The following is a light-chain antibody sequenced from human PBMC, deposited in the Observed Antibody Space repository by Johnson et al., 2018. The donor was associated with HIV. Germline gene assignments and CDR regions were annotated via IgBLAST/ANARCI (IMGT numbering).Light chain of an antibody. Sequence: QSVLTQPPSVSAAPGQKVTISCSGSNSNIGNNYVSWYQQLPGTAPKLLIYDNNKRPSGIPDRFSGSKSGTSATMGITGLQTGDEADYFCGTWDSSLSAEAGFGSGTKVTVL. J-gene: IGLJ1*01. CDR3: GTWDSSLSAEAG. CDR2: DNN. V-gene: IGLV1-51*01. CDR1: NSNIGNNY.